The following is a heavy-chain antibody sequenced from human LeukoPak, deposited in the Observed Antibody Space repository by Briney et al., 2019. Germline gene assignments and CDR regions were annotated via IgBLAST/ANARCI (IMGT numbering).Heavy chain of an antibody. CDR3: ARGRRYFDYRYGMDV. Sequence: SETLSLTCTVSGGSISSYYWSWIRQPPGKGLEWIGYIYYSGSTNYNPSLKSRVTISVDTSKNQFSLKLSSVTAADTAVYYCARGRRYFDYRYGMDVWGQGTTVTVSS. D-gene: IGHD3-9*01. V-gene: IGHV4-59*12. J-gene: IGHJ6*02. CDR1: GGSISSYY. CDR2: IYYSGST.